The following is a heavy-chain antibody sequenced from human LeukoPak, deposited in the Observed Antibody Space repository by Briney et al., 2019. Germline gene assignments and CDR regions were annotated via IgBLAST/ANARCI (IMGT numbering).Heavy chain of an antibody. CDR2: ISAYNGNT. D-gene: IGHD2/OR15-2a*01. CDR3: GAIVSSSVAFDI. V-gene: IGHV1-18*01. Sequence: GASVKVSCKASGYTFTSYGISGVRQAPGQGLEWMGWISAYNGNTNYAQKLQGRVTITTETSRSKAYIEIRRLRAEDTAVYNCGAIVSSSVAFDIWGQGTMVTVSS. CDR1: GYTFTSYG. J-gene: IGHJ3*02.